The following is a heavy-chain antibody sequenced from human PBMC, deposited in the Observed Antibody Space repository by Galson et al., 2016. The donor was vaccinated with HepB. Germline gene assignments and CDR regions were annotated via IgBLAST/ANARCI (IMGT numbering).Heavy chain of an antibody. CDR2: IWQDGSNK. V-gene: IGHV3-33*08. Sequence: SLRLSCAASGFTISSYGIHWVRQVPGKALEWVALIWQDGSNKFYADSVKGRFTTSRDNSKNTLYLQMNSLTVEDTAVYYCARDRFFSNTRCYGWLEPGGQGTLVTVSS. CDR3: ARDRFFSNTRCYGWLEP. D-gene: IGHD2-2*01. J-gene: IGHJ5*02. CDR1: GFTISSYG.